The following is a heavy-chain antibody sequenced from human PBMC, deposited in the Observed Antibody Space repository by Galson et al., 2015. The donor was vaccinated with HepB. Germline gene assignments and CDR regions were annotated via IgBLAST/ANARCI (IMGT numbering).Heavy chain of an antibody. J-gene: IGHJ5*02. Sequence: SVKVSCKASGYTFSRHAMHWVRQAPGQRLEWMGWINTGNGNTKYSQKFQGRVTITRDTSASIAYMELSSLRSEDTAVYYCARDPIRYYDFWSGYFNPWGQGTLVTVSS. CDR3: ARDPIRYYDFWSGYFNP. D-gene: IGHD3-3*01. CDR2: INTGNGNT. V-gene: IGHV1-3*04. CDR1: GYTFSRHA.